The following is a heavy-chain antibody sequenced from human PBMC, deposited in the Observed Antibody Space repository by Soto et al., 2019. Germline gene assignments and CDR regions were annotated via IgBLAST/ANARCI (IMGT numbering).Heavy chain of an antibody. CDR3: ARLPFTFGDVSSDY. CDR1: GGSISSSSYY. D-gene: IGHD3-10*01. Sequence: QLQLQESGPGLVKPSETLSLTCTVSGGSISSSSYYWGWIRQPPGKGLEWIGSIYYSGSTYYNPSLKSRVTISVDTSKNQFSLKLSSVTAADTAVYYCARLPFTFGDVSSDYWGQGTLVTVSS. V-gene: IGHV4-39*01. CDR2: IYYSGST. J-gene: IGHJ4*02.